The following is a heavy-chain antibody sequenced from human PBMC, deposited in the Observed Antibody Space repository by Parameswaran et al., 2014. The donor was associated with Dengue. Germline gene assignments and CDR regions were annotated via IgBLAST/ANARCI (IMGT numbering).Heavy chain of an antibody. D-gene: IGHD5-18*01. CDR3: ARDGRPWIQLWFFDY. CDR1: G. V-gene: IGHV1-18*04. Sequence: GARLVRQAPGQGLEWMGWISAYNGNTNYAQKLQGRVTMTTDTSTSTAYMELRSLRSDDTAVYYCARDGRPWIQLWFFDYWGQGTLVTVSS. J-gene: IGHJ4*02. CDR2: ISAYNGNT.